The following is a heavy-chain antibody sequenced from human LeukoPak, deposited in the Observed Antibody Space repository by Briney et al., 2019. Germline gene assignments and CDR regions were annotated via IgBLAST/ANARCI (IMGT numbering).Heavy chain of an antibody. Sequence: GASVKVSCKASGGTFSSYAISWVRQAPGQGLEWMGRIIPILGIANYAQKFQGRVTITADKSTSTACMELSSLRSEDTAVYYCATGRGRYSYDYWGQGTLVTVSS. CDR1: GGTFSSYA. V-gene: IGHV1-69*04. CDR3: ATGRGRYSYDY. CDR2: IIPILGIA. J-gene: IGHJ4*02. D-gene: IGHD5-18*01.